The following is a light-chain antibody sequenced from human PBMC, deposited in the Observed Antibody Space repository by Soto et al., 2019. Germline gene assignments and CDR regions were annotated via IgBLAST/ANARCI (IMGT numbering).Light chain of an antibody. CDR2: GAS. Sequence: EIMLTQSPGTLSLTPGERATLSCRASQSVSSSYLAWYQQKPGQAPRLLIYGASSRATGIPDRFSGSGSGTDFTLTISSLQPDDFATYYCLQFNTFPWTFGQGTKVDIK. CDR3: LQFNTFPWT. V-gene: IGKV3-20*01. J-gene: IGKJ1*01. CDR1: QSVSSSY.